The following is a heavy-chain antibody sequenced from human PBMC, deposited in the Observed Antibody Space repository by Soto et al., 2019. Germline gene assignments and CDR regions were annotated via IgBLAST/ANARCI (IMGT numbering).Heavy chain of an antibody. Sequence: PGESLKISCKGSGNSFTSYFIGWVRQMPGKGLEWMGIIYPGDSDTRYSPSFQGQVTISADKSISTAYLQWSSLKASDTAMYYCARQATTVPGKLYYYYGMDVWGQGTTVTVSS. CDR2: IYPGDSDT. J-gene: IGHJ6*02. V-gene: IGHV5-51*01. CDR1: GNSFTSYF. CDR3: ARQATTVPGKLYYYYGMDV. D-gene: IGHD4-17*01.